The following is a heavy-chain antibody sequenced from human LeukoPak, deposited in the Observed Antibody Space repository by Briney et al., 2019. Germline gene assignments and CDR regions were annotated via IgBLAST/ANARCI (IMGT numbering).Heavy chain of an antibody. CDR1: GITFSNYN. D-gene: IGHD1-26*01. J-gene: IGHJ4*02. V-gene: IGHV3-21*04. Sequence: PGGSLRLSCAAPGITFSNYNMNWVRQAPGKGLEWISSITSSNSYTFYADSVKGRFTISRDNSKNTLYLQMNSLRAEDTAVYYCAKDSKNRYGGFDYWGQGTLVTVSS. CDR2: ITSSNSYT. CDR3: AKDSKNRYGGFDY.